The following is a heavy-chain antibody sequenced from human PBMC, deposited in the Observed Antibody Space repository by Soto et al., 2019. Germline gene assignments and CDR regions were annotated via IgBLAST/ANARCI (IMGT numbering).Heavy chain of an antibody. CDR3: ARAMDAYMGSKDNWFDP. D-gene: IGHD3-16*01. CDR2: ISYDENKR. CDR1: GFNFRNYD. V-gene: IGHV3-30-3*01. J-gene: IGHJ5*02. Sequence: QVQLVESGGGVVQPGRSLRLSCAASGFNFRNYDMHWVRQAPGKGLEWVASISYDENKRYYTDPVQGRFTISRDNSKNTLYLQVNSLKSEDTAGYYCARAMDAYMGSKDNWFDPWGQGTTVTDS.